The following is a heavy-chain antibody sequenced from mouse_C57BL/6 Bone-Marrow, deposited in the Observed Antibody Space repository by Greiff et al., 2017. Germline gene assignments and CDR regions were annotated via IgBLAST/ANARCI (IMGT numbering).Heavy chain of an antibody. D-gene: IGHD1-1*01. CDR3: AKNHYGSSPSYYAMDY. Sequence: QVQLQQSGPGLVQPSQSLSITCTVSGFSLTSYGVHWVRQSPGKGLEWLGVIWRGGSTDYNAAFMSRLSITKDNSKSQVFFKMNSLQADDTAIYYCAKNHYGSSPSYYAMDYWGQGTSVTVSS. V-gene: IGHV2-5*01. CDR2: IWRGGST. CDR1: GFSLTSYG. J-gene: IGHJ4*01.